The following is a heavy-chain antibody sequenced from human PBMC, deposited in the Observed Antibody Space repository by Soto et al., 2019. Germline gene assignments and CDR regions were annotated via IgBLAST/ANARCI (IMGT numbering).Heavy chain of an antibody. J-gene: IGHJ4*02. CDR3: ARHLKVRREAADTPLGY. D-gene: IGHD6-13*01. V-gene: IGHV5-10-1*01. CDR1: GYSFTSYW. Sequence: GESLKISCKGSGYSFTSYWISWVRQMPGKGLERMGRIDPSDSYTNYSPYFQGHDTISADKSISTAYLQWSSLKASDTAMHYRARHLKVRREAADTPLGYGGQGTLVTVS. CDR2: IDPSDSYT.